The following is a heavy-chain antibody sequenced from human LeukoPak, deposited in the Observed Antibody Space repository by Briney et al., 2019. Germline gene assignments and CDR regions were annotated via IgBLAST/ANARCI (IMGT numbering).Heavy chain of an antibody. CDR1: GFTFSSYS. V-gene: IGHV3-21*01. Sequence: GGSLRLSCAASGFTFSSYSMNWVHQAPGKGLEWVSSISSSSSYIYYADSVKGRFTISRDNAKNSLYLQMNSLRAEDTAVYYCASGGYYYGSGSYYPFDYWGQGTLVTVSS. D-gene: IGHD3-10*01. CDR2: ISSSSSYI. CDR3: ASGGYYYGSGSYYPFDY. J-gene: IGHJ4*02.